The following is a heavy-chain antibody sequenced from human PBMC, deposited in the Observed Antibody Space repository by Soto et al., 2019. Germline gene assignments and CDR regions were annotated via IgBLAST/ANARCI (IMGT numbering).Heavy chain of an antibody. CDR1: VYTFNSDG. CDR2: ISAYNGNT. V-gene: IGHV1-18*01. J-gene: IGHJ3*02. Sequence: QVQLVHSGAEVKKPGASVKVSCKASVYTFNSDGVSWVRQDPGQGLEWMGWISAYNGNTKYAQKFHGRVTMTTDTSTSTAYLELRTLRSDDTAGYYFARDLSMGGTDASDIWGQGTMGTGSS. D-gene: IGHD3-16*01. CDR3: ARDLSMGGTDASDI.